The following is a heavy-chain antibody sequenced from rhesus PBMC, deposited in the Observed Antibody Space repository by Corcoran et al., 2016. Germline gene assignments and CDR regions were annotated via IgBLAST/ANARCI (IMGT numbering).Heavy chain of an antibody. CDR1: GASISRNY. CDR3: AKSPEFTFPGY. J-gene: IGHJ4*01. CDR2: ISGSWGST. V-gene: IGHV4-173*01. D-gene: IGHD2-27*01. Sequence: QVQLQESGPGLVKPSETLSLTCAVLGASISRNYWRWIRPPPGKGLEWIGLISGSWGSTDYNPSLKSRVTISTDTSKNQYSLKLSSVTAADTAVYYCAKSPEFTFPGYWGQGVLVTVSS.